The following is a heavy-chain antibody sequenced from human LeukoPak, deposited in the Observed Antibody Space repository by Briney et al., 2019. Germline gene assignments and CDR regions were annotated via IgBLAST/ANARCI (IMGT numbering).Heavy chain of an antibody. V-gene: IGHV3-7*01. CDR2: IKQDGSEK. Sequence: PGGSLRLSCAASGFNFSSNWMSWVRQAPGKGLEWVANIKQDGSEKYYVDAVKGRFTISRDNAKNSLYLQMNSLRAEDTAVYYCARLGFYFDYWGQGTLVTVSS. D-gene: IGHD3-16*01. CDR1: GFNFSSNW. J-gene: IGHJ4*02. CDR3: ARLGFYFDY.